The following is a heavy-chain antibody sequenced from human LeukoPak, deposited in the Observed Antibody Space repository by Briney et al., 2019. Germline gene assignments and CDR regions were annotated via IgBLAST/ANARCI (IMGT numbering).Heavy chain of an antibody. Sequence: GGSVTLSCAPWGLPCSSYWTQWVRQSPGKGGVGVSCIKSDGSTNYADSVKGRFTISRDNAKNTVSLQMNSLRAEDTGVYYCARAPSEIGGYYPEYFRHWGQGTLVTVSS. CDR1: GLPCSSYW. J-gene: IGHJ1*01. D-gene: IGHD3-22*01. CDR3: ARAPSEIGGYYPEYFRH. V-gene: IGHV3-74*01. CDR2: IKSDGST.